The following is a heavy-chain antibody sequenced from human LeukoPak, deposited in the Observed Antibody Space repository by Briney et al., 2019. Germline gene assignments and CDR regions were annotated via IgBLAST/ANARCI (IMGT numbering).Heavy chain of an antibody. CDR2: IDTRGKGSAT. Sequence: PGGSLRLSCEGSGFIFSECAIHWVRQASGKGLEWVGRIDTRGKGSATAYAASVRGRFTLSRDDSKSTAYLQMSSLKTEVTAAYFCTRDGGSWSHLDYWGQGVLVTVSS. J-gene: IGHJ4*02. D-gene: IGHD1-26*01. V-gene: IGHV3-73*01. CDR3: TRDGGSWSHLDY. CDR1: GFIFSECA.